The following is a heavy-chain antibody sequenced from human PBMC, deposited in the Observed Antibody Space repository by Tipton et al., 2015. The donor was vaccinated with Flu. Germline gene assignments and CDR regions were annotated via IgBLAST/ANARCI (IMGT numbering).Heavy chain of an antibody. J-gene: IGHJ3*02. CDR2: IYVSGST. V-gene: IGHV4-61*02. Sequence: LRLSYTVSGSSINSGYNYWSWIRQPAGEGLEWVGRIYVSGSTNYNPSLKSRLTTSLDTSKNQFSLKLSSVTAADTAVYYCARDGTGGSAFDIWGQGTLVTVSS. D-gene: IGHD7-27*01. CDR1: GSSINSGYNY. CDR3: ARDGTGGSAFDI.